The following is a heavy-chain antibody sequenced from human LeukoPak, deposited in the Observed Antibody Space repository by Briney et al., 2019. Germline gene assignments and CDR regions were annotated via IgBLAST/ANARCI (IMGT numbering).Heavy chain of an antibody. CDR1: GFTFSSYG. D-gene: IGHD2-15*01. CDR2: IWYDGSNK. J-gene: IGHJ4*02. V-gene: IGHV3-33*01. Sequence: GRSLRLSCAASGFTFSSYGMHWVRQAPGKELEWVAVIWYDGSNKYYADSVKGRFTISRDNSKNTLYLQMNSLRAEDTAVYYCASEGCSGGSCYFDYWGQGTLVTVSS. CDR3: ASEGCSGGSCYFDY.